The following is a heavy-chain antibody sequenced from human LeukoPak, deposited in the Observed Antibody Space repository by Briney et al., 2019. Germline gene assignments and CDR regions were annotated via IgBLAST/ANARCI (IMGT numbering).Heavy chain of an antibody. J-gene: IGHJ5*02. V-gene: IGHV3-21*01. D-gene: IGHD2-2*02. Sequence: PGGSLRLSCAASGFTFSSYSMNWVRQAPGKGLEWVSSISSSSSYIYYADSVKGRFTISRDNAKNSLYLQMNSLRAEDTAVYYCARGSCSSTSCYTGVFWFDPWGQGTLVTVSS. CDR2: ISSSSSYI. CDR3: ARGSCSSTSCYTGVFWFDP. CDR1: GFTFSSYS.